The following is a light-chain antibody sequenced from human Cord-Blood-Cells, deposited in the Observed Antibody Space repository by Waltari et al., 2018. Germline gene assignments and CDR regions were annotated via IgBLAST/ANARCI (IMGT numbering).Light chain of an antibody. J-gene: IGLJ3*02. V-gene: IGLV2-14*03. Sequence: QSALTQPASVSGSPGQSIPISCTGTSSDVGCYHYVSWYQQHPGKAPKLMIYDVSNRPSGVSNRFSGSKSGNTASLTISGLQAEDEADYYCSSYTSSSTWVFGGGTKLTVL. CDR2: DVS. CDR1: SSDVGCYHY. CDR3: SSYTSSSTWV.